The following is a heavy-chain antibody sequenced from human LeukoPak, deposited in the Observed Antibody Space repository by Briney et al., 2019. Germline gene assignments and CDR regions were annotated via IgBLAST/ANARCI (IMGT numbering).Heavy chain of an antibody. CDR2: IIPIFGTA. V-gene: IGHV1-69*13. CDR3: ARAPVGYSGYDFRAFDY. Sequence: SVKVSCKASGGTFSSYAISWVRQAPGQGLEWMGGIIPIFGTANYAQKFQGRVTITADESTSTAYMELSSLRSEDTAVYYCARAPVGYSGYDFRAFDYWGQGTLVTVSS. D-gene: IGHD5-12*01. J-gene: IGHJ4*02. CDR1: GGTFSSYA.